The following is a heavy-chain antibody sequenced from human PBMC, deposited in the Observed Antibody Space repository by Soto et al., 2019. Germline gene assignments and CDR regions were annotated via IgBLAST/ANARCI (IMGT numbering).Heavy chain of an antibody. Sequence: SETLSLTCTVSGGSISSYYWSWIRQPPGKGLEWIGYIYYSGSTNYNPSLKSRVTISVDTSKNQFSLKLSSVTAADTAVYYCARLASYNWNFRPNYYYYYRDVWGKGTTVTVSS. D-gene: IGHD1-7*01. CDR3: ARLASYNWNFRPNYYYYYRDV. CDR1: GGSISSYY. J-gene: IGHJ6*03. CDR2: IYYSGST. V-gene: IGHV4-59*08.